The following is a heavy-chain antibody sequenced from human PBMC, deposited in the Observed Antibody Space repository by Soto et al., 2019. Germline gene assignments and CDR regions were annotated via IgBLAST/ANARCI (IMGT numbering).Heavy chain of an antibody. J-gene: IGHJ3*01. CDR1: GFTFGNYY. D-gene: IGHD2-21*02. Sequence: LXLSCAASGFTFGNYYVNWVRQAPGKGLEWVSGISGGGGSTYYADSVKGRFTVSRDPSKSTVFLEMNSLRAEDTAVYYCAKGFIVVVTVIRPDDAFDVWGQGTLVTVSS. CDR3: AKGFIVVVTVIRPDDAFDV. CDR2: ISGGGGST. V-gene: IGHV3-23*01.